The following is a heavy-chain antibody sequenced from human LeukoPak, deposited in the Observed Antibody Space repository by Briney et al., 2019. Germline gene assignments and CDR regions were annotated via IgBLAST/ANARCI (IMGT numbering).Heavy chain of an antibody. Sequence: ASVKVSCRASGYTFTGYYMHWVRQAPGQGLEWMGWINPNSGGTNYAQKFQGRVTMTRDTSISTAYMELSRLRSDDTAVYYCARGYDSSGYYFDYWGQGTLVTVSS. CDR3: ARGYDSSGYYFDY. V-gene: IGHV1-2*02. D-gene: IGHD3-22*01. CDR1: GYTFTGYY. CDR2: INPNSGGT. J-gene: IGHJ4*02.